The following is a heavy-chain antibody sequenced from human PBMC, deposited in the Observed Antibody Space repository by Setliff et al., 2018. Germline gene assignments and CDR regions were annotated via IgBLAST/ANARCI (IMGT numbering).Heavy chain of an antibody. D-gene: IGHD2-2*01. CDR3: ARRGAMGSYYYYYYMDV. J-gene: IGHJ6*03. CDR1: GYKFSISW. Sequence: PGESLKISCKDSGYKFSISWIGWVRQMPGKGLDWMGLIYPGDSHNIRYSPSFQGQVTISADKSISTAYLQWSSLKASDTAMYYCARRGAMGSYYYYYYMDVWGKGTTVTVSS. CDR2: IYPGDSHNI. V-gene: IGHV5-51*01.